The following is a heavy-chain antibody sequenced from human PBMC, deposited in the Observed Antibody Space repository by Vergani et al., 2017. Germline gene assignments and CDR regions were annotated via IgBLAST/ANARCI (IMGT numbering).Heavy chain of an antibody. Sequence: EVQLMESGGGWAQPGGSLRLSCAASGFVFSESPIHWVRQVPGKGLEWLGHIRRRSEHYATAYGPSLIGRATISRDDSTNKAYLQRSSLGTEDTAIYFCSAQSQSCHDYWGQGTLVAVSS. V-gene: IGHV3-73*01. CDR3: SAQSQSCHDY. D-gene: IGHD3-10*01. J-gene: IGHJ4*02. CDR1: GFVFSESP. CDR2: IRRRSEHYAT.